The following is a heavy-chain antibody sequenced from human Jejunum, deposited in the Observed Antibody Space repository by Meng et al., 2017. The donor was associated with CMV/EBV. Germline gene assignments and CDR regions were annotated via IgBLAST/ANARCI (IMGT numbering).Heavy chain of an antibody. V-gene: IGHV3-9*03. CDR1: FTFDDYA. CDR2: SSWDSGSI. Sequence: FTFDDYAMHLVRQAPGKGLEWVSSSSWDSGSIVYADSVKGRFTISRDNAKNALYLEMNSLRAEDMALYYCAKGHCASTSCYRLENWGQGTLVTVSS. CDR3: AKGHCASTSCYRLEN. D-gene: IGHD2-2*02. J-gene: IGHJ4*02.